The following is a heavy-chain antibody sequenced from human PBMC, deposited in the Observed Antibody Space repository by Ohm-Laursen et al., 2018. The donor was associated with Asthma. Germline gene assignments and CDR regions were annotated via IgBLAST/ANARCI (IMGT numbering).Heavy chain of an antibody. Sequence: SLRLSCTASGFTFDDYAMHWVRQAPGKGLEWVSGISWNSGSIGYADSVKGRFTISRDNAKNSLYLQMNSLRAEDTALYYCAKDIGIAVAGHYYGMDVWGQGTTVTVSS. CDR2: ISWNSGSI. J-gene: IGHJ6*02. V-gene: IGHV3-9*01. D-gene: IGHD6-19*01. CDR1: GFTFDDYA. CDR3: AKDIGIAVAGHYYGMDV.